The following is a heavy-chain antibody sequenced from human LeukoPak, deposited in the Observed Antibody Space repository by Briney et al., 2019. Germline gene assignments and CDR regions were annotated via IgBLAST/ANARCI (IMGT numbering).Heavy chain of an antibody. CDR2: ISYDGSNK. J-gene: IGHJ4*02. D-gene: IGHD1-26*01. CDR1: GFTFSSYG. Sequence: GRSLRLSCAASGFTFSSYGMHWVRQAPGKGLEWVAVISYDGSNKYYADSVKGRFTISRDNAKNTLYLQMNSLRVEDTAVYYCARGLGGATLFDYWGQGTLVTVSS. V-gene: IGHV3-30*03. CDR3: ARGLGGATLFDY.